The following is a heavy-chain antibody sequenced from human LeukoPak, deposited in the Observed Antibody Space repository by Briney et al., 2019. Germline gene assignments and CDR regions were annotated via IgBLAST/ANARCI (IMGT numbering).Heavy chain of an antibody. CDR1: GYNFNSYG. Sequence: GASVKVSCKASGYNFNSYGIGWVRQAPRQGLEWMGWITAGNGNTNYAQKVQGRVIMTTDTSTSTAYMELRSLRSDDTAVYFCARDLARGYSYGYNAFDIWGQGTMVTVSS. J-gene: IGHJ3*02. D-gene: IGHD5-18*01. V-gene: IGHV1-18*01. CDR2: ITAGNGNT. CDR3: ARDLARGYSYGYNAFDI.